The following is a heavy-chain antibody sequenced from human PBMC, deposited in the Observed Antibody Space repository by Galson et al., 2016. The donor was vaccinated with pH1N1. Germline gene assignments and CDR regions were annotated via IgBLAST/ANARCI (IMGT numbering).Heavy chain of an antibody. Sequence: SETLSLTCTVSGGSISSNDYYWTWIRQPPGKGLEWIGTIYSSGSTYDNPSLKSRVTISVDTSKNQFSLKLSSVTAADTAVYYCAREDCSSGPCPLDSWGQGTLVILSS. CDR2: IYSSGST. J-gene: IGHJ4*02. D-gene: IGHD2-15*01. CDR3: AREDCSSGPCPLDS. V-gene: IGHV4-39*07. CDR1: GGSISSNDYY.